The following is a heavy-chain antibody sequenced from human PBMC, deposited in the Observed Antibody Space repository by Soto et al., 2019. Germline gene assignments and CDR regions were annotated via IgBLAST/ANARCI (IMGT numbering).Heavy chain of an antibody. J-gene: IGHJ4*02. CDR2: ISFDGNNI. V-gene: IGHV3-30*03. D-gene: IGHD3-22*01. CDR1: GFTFSSYG. Sequence: QPGGSLRLSCAASGFTFSSYGMHWVRQAPGKGLEWVAVISFDGNNIYYADSVKGRFTISRDNSKNTLYLQMNSLRAEDTAVYYCARAFYDSSGYFDYWGQGTLVTVSS. CDR3: ARAFYDSSGYFDY.